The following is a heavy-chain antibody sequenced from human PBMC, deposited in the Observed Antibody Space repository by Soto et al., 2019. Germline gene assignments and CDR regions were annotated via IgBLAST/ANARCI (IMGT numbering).Heavy chain of an antibody. J-gene: IGHJ4*02. Sequence: GGSLRLSCAASGFTFSSYAMTWVRQAPGKGLEWVSTIYGIGGTTYYADSVKGRFTISRDNSKNTLYLQMNSLRADDTAVYYCAKDAHSMTTVTSGGFLFDYWGQGTLVTVSS. CDR1: GFTFSSYA. CDR3: AKDAHSMTTVTSGGFLFDY. D-gene: IGHD4-17*01. V-gene: IGHV3-23*01. CDR2: IYGIGGTT.